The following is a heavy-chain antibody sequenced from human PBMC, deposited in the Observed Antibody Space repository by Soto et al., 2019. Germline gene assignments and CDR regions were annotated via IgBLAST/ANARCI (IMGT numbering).Heavy chain of an antibody. J-gene: IGHJ4*02. D-gene: IGHD4-17*01. CDR1: GFTFSSYA. CDR2: ISGSGGST. CDR3: AKDRLDHDSGDQMFDY. Sequence: GGSLRLSCAASGFTFSSYAMSWVRQAPGKGLEWVSAISGSGGSTYYADSVKGRFTISRDNSKNTLYLQMNSLRAEDTAVYYCAKDRLDHDSGDQMFDYWGQGTLVTVSS. V-gene: IGHV3-23*01.